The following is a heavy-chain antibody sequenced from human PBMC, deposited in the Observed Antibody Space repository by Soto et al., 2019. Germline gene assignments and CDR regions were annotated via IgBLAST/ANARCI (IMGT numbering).Heavy chain of an antibody. CDR1: GFTFSNAW. V-gene: IGHV3-15*01. Sequence: PGGSLRLSCAASGFTFSNAWMSWVRQAPGKGLEWVGRIKSKTDGGTRDYAAPVKGRFAISRDDSKNTLYLQIHSLKTEDTAVYYCARVRLGATTRFFDYWGQGTLVIVSS. CDR3: ARVRLGATTRFFDY. D-gene: IGHD1-26*01. CDR2: IKSKTDGGTR. J-gene: IGHJ4*02.